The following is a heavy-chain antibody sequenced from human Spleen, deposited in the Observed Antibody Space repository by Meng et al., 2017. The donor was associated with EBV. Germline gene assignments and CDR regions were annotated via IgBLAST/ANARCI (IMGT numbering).Heavy chain of an antibody. CDR2: INPSGGST. V-gene: IGHV1-46*02. CDR3: AKGDDSSGYYSPFDY. J-gene: IGHJ4*02. CDR1: CYAFNSYY. D-gene: IGHD3-22*01. Sequence: HVSVVQSGAEVTKPDASWKVYCTDSCYAFNSYYRHWVRQAPGQGLEWMGIINPSGGSTSYAQKFQGRVTMTRDTSTSTVYMELSSLRSEDTAVYYCAKGDDSSGYYSPFDYWGQGTLVTVSS.